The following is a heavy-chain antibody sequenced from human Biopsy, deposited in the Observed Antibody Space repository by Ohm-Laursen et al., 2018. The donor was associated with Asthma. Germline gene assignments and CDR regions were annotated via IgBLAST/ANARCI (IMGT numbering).Heavy chain of an antibody. J-gene: IGHJ4*02. CDR2: ISYDGSSI. CDR1: GFNFRTSG. Sequence: SLRLSCAAPGFNFRTSGMHWVRQAPGKGLEWVAVISYDGSSIYYADSVKGRFTISRDNSKNTLSLQKNSLTAEDTAVYYCAREGVAGTHIEDWGQGTLVTVSS. V-gene: IGHV3-30*03. D-gene: IGHD6-19*01. CDR3: AREGVAGTHIED.